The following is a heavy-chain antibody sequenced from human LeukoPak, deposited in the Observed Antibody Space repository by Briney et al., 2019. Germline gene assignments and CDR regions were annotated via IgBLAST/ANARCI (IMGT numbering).Heavy chain of an antibody. Sequence: GGSLRLSCAASGFTLSSYWMSWVRQAPGKGLEWVSGISWNSGSIGYADSVKGRFTISRDNAKNSLYLQMNSLRAEDTALYYCAKDALAAAGTGIWFDPWGQGTLVTVSS. CDR2: ISWNSGSI. D-gene: IGHD6-13*01. CDR1: GFTLSSYW. V-gene: IGHV3-9*01. CDR3: AKDALAAAGTGIWFDP. J-gene: IGHJ5*02.